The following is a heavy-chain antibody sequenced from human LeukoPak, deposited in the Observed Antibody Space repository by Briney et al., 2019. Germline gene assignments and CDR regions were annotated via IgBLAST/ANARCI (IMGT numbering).Heavy chain of an antibody. CDR2: IYYSGST. Sequence: SETLSLTCTVSGGSISSGDYYWSWIRQPPGKGLEWIGYIYYSGSTYYNPSLKSRVAISVDTSKNQFSLKLSSVTAADTAVYYCARDTRSGMDVWGKGTTVTVSS. J-gene: IGHJ6*04. CDR3: ARDTRSGMDV. CDR1: GGSISSGDYY. V-gene: IGHV4-30-4*01.